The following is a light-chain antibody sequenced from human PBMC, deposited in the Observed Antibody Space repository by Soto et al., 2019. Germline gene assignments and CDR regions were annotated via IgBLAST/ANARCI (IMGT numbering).Light chain of an antibody. J-gene: IGKJ2*01. CDR1: QTINTY. CDR2: DAS. Sequence: DIQMTQSPSSLSASVGDRVTITCRASQTINTYVTWYQHKPGKAPNLLIYDASSLLSGVPSRFSGSGSGTEFSLTISSLQPEDFSTFYCQQSDSIPYTFGQGTKLEIK. V-gene: IGKV1-39*01. CDR3: QQSDSIPYT.